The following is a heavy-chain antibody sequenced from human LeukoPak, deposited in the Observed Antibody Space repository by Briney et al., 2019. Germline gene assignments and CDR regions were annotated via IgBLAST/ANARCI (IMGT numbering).Heavy chain of an antibody. J-gene: IGHJ4*02. Sequence: ASVKVSCKASGGTFSSYAISWVRQAPGQGLEWMGWISVYNGNTKYAQKLQGRVTMTTETSTSTVYMELRSLRSDDTAVYYCARDRGYRGRWDYWGQGTLVTVSS. CDR3: ARDRGYRGRWDY. V-gene: IGHV1-18*01. CDR1: GGTFSSYA. D-gene: IGHD5-18*01. CDR2: ISVYNGNT.